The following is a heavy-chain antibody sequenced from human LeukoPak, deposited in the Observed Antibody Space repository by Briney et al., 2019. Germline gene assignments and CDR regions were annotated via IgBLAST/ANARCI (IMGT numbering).Heavy chain of an antibody. D-gene: IGHD3-22*01. V-gene: IGHV4-59*01. Sequence: SETLSLTCTVSGGSISSYYWSWIRQPPGKGLEWIGYIYYSGSTNYNPSLKSRVTISVDTSKNQFSLKLSSVTAADTAVYYCARGRARYYDSRFDPWGQGTLVTVSS. J-gene: IGHJ5*02. CDR1: GGSISSYY. CDR3: ARGRARYYDSRFDP. CDR2: IYYSGST.